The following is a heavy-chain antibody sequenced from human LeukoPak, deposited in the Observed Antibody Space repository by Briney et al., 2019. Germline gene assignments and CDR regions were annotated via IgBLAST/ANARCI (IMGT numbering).Heavy chain of an antibody. CDR2: TRYDGTNK. CDR1: GFTFSSYG. J-gene: IGHJ4*02. D-gene: IGHD3-22*01. CDR3: AKTYDSSGFFDY. V-gene: IGHV3-30*02. Sequence: GGSLRLSCVASGFTFSSYGMHWVRQAPGKGLEWVAFTRYDGTNKYYADSVKGRFTISRDNSKNTLYLQMNSLRAEDTAVYYCAKTYDSSGFFDYWGQGTLVTVSS.